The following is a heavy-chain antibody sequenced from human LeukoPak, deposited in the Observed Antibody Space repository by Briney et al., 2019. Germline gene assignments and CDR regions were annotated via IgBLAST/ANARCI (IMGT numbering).Heavy chain of an antibody. V-gene: IGHV1-69*13. D-gene: IGHD2-21*01. CDR3: ARDSSEFRSLIPH. J-gene: IGHJ1*01. Sequence: SVKVSCKASGGTFSSYAISWVRQAPGQGLEWMGGIIPIFGTANYAQKFQGRVTITADESTSTAYMELRSLRSEDTAVYYCARDSSEFRSLIPHWGQGTLVTVSS. CDR2: IIPIFGTA. CDR1: GGTFSSYA.